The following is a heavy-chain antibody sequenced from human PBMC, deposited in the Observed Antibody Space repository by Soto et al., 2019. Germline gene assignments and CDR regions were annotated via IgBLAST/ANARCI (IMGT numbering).Heavy chain of an antibody. J-gene: IGHJ4*02. D-gene: IGHD1-26*01. CDR1: GGSVSSGSYY. CDR3: ARDGSYPFYFDY. V-gene: IGHV4-61*01. CDR2: IYYSGST. Sequence: PSETLSLTCTVSGGSVSSGSYYWSWIRQPPGKGLEWIGYIYYSGSTNYNPSLKSRVTISVDTSKNQFSLKLSSVTAADTAAYYSARDGSYPFYFDYCGQRTLVTVSS.